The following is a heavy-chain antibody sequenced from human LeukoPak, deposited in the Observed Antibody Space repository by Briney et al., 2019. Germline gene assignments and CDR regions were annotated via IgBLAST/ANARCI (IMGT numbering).Heavy chain of an antibody. CDR1: GGSINVHY. J-gene: IGHJ4*02. CDR2: ISYSGST. D-gene: IGHD6-6*01. Sequence: SETLSPTCSVSGGSINVHYWNWIRQSPGKGLEWIESISYSGSTNYNPSLKSRVTISMDTSKNRFSLKVSSVIPADTAMYYCARGGSRSYTSSTLDYWGQGTLVTVSS. CDR3: ARGGSRSYTSSTLDY. V-gene: IGHV4-59*11.